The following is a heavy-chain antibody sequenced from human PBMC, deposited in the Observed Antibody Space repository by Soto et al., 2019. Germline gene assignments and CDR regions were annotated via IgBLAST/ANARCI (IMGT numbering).Heavy chain of an antibody. CDR1: GVTFSHYA. V-gene: IGHV3-23*01. CDR3: TREASSWGFAFDL. J-gene: IGHJ3*01. Sequence: EVQLLESGGGLVQPGGSLRLSCAASGVTFSHYAMSWVRQAPGKGLQWVSTIFGSGAPTHYADSVKGRFGISRDKSNNTLFLEMNSLKDEDTAVYYCTREASSWGFAFDLWGQGTRVAVSS. D-gene: IGHD3-16*01. CDR2: IFGSGAPT.